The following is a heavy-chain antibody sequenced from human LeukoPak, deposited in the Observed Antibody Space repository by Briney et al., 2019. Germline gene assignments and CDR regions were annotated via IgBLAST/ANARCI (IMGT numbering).Heavy chain of an antibody. D-gene: IGHD3-3*01. CDR1: GYTFTSYG. CDR3: ARAGTIFGVVGPFGY. V-gene: IGHV1-18*01. Sequence: GASVKVSCKASGYTFTSYGISWVRQAPGQGLEWMGWISAYNGNTNYAQKLQGRVTMTTDTSTSTAYMELRSLRSDDTAVYYCARAGTIFGVVGPFGYWGQGTLVTVSS. CDR2: ISAYNGNT. J-gene: IGHJ4*02.